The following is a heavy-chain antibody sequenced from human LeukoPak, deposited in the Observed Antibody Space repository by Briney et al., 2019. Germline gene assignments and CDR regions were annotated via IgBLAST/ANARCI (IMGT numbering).Heavy chain of an antibody. V-gene: IGHV1-18*01. CDR2: ISAYDGNT. J-gene: IGHJ4*02. Sequence: ASVKVSCKTSGYSFTSYGFSWVRQAPGQGLEWIGWISAYDGNTNCAQKVQGRVTMTTDSSTSTAYMELRSLRSDDTAVYYCAKMGASSGYSPIDYWGQGTLVTVSA. CDR3: AKMGASSGYSPIDY. CDR1: GYSFTSYG. D-gene: IGHD3-22*01.